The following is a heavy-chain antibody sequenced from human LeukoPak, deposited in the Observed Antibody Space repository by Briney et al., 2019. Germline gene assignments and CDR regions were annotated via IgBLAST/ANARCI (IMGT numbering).Heavy chain of an antibody. Sequence: SETLSLTCTVSGGSVTSGTFYWSWIRQPPGKGLEWIGYIYYSGSTYYNPSLKSRVTISVDTSKNQFSLKLSSVTAADTAVYYCAKTTTVTIHAFDYWGQGTLVTVSS. CDR1: GGSVTSGTFY. CDR3: AKTTTVTIHAFDY. V-gene: IGHV4-30-4*08. J-gene: IGHJ4*02. CDR2: IYYSGST. D-gene: IGHD4-11*01.